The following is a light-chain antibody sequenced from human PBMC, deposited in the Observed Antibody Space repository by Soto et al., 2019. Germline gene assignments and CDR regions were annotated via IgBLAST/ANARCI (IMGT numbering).Light chain of an antibody. V-gene: IGKV3-11*01. CDR3: QQRSSWPLT. CDR1: QSVGSY. CDR2: DAF. Sequence: EIVLTQSPATLSLSPGERATLSCRASQSVGSYFAWYQQKPGQAPRLLIYDAFSRATGIPARFSGSGSGTDFTLTISSPEPEDSAVYFCQQRSSWPLTFGGGTMVEIK. J-gene: IGKJ4*01.